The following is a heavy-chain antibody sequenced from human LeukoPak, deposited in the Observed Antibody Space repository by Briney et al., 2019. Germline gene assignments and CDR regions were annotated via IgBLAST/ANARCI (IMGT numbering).Heavy chain of an antibody. CDR2: INSDGINT. D-gene: IGHD5-12*01. V-gene: IGHV3-74*01. Sequence: GGSLRLSCAASGFTFSNYWMHWVRQAPGKGLVWVSRINSDGINTSYADSVKGRFTISRDNAKNTLNLQMNSLRAEDTAVYYCARGPSGYHNTGGQGTLVTVSS. J-gene: IGHJ4*02. CDR1: GFTFSNYW. CDR3: ARGPSGYHNT.